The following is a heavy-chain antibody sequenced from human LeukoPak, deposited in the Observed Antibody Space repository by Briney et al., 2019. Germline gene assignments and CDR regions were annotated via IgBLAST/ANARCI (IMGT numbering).Heavy chain of an antibody. CDR2: ISGSGGST. CDR3: AKAWSHYYGSGSYQYYFDY. CDR1: GFTFSSYA. D-gene: IGHD3-10*01. V-gene: IGHV3-23*01. Sequence: GGSLRLSCAASGFTFSSYAMSWVRQAPGKGLEWVSAISGSGGSTYYAGSVKGRFTISRDNSKNTLYLQMNSLRAEDTAVYYCAKAWSHYYGSGSYQYYFDYWGQGTLVTVSS. J-gene: IGHJ4*02.